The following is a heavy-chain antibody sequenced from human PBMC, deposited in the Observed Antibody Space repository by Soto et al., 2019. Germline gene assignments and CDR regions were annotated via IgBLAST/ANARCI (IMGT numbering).Heavy chain of an antibody. CDR3: ARDHNFGFILYAMDV. V-gene: IGHV1-46*01. CDR2: INPSSGRT. J-gene: IGHJ6*02. Sequence: QVQLEQSGAEVKKPGASVRVSCKASGYTFTSYSMHWVRQAPGQGLEWMGIINPSSGRTSYAQNFQGRVTMTSDTSTSIVYMEMSSLKSEDTAVYYCARDHNFGFILYAMDVWGQGTTVTVSS. D-gene: IGHD2-15*01. CDR1: GYTFTSYS.